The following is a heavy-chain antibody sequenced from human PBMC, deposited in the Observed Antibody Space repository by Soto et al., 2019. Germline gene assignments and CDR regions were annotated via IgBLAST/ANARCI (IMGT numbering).Heavy chain of an antibody. CDR1: GGTFSSYA. Sequence: QVQLVQSGAEVKKPGSSVKVSCKASGGTFSSYAISWVRQAPGQGLEWMGGIIPIFGTANYAQKFQGRVTLTADISTSTAYRGLGSLRSGDTAVYYCARGGGVGATTGWDWGQGTLVTVSS. CDR2: IIPIFGTA. J-gene: IGHJ4*02. CDR3: ARGGGVGATTGWD. V-gene: IGHV1-69*06. D-gene: IGHD1-26*01.